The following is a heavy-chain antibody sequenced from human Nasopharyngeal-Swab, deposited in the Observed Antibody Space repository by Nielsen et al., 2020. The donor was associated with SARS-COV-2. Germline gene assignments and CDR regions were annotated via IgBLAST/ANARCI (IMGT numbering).Heavy chain of an antibody. Sequence: SEILSLTCTVSGGSITSSRHRWGWIRQPPGKGLQWIGQILVNRYTEYHPSVRGRITVYADTSENYFSLRLSSVTAADTAVYYCARARITMIVVVNAFDIWGQGTMVTVSS. CDR2: ILVNRYT. CDR3: ARARITMIVVVNAFDI. CDR1: GGSITSSRHR. V-gene: IGHV4-39*02. J-gene: IGHJ3*02. D-gene: IGHD3-22*01.